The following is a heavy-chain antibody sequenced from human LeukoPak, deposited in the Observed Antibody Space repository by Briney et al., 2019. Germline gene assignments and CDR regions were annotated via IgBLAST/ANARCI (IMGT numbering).Heavy chain of an antibody. CDR1: DDSINNNY. Sequence: PSETLSLTCTVSDDSINNNYWSWIRQPPGKELECIGYIHYSGSTNYNPSLKSRVTISIDTSKNQFSLKLNSVTAADTAVYYCARRGLNRQNFDYWGQGTLVIVSS. D-gene: IGHD3-16*01. CDR3: ARRGLNRQNFDY. J-gene: IGHJ4*02. CDR2: IHYSGST. V-gene: IGHV4-59*08.